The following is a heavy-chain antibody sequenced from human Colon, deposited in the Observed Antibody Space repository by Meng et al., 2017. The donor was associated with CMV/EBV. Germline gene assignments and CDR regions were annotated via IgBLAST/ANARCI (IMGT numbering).Heavy chain of an antibody. V-gene: IGHV3-23*01. CDR2: ISGTAGGT. CDR1: GFSFSNFA. CDR3: ARERNYYYYGMDV. J-gene: IGHJ6*02. Sequence: GGSLRLSCAASGFSFSNFAMTWVRQAPGKGLEWVSSISGTAGGTYYADSVKGRFTISRDNSKNTLYLQMNSLTAEDTAVYYCARERNYYYYGMDVWGQGTTVTVSS.